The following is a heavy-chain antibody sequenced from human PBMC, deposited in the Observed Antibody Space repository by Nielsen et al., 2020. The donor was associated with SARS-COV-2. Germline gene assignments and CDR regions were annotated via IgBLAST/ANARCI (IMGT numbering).Heavy chain of an antibody. Sequence: GESLKISCAASGFTFSSYAMHWVRQAPGKGLEWVAVISYDGSNKYYADSVKGRFTISRDNSKNTLYLQMNSLRAEDTAVYYCARAGGDVWGKGTTVTVSS. V-gene: IGHV3-30-3*01. D-gene: IGHD3-16*01. J-gene: IGHJ6*04. CDR1: GFTFSSYA. CDR3: ARAGGDV. CDR2: ISYDGSNK.